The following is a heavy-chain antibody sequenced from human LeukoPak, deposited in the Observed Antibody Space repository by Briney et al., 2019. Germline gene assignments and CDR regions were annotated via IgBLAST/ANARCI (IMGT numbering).Heavy chain of an antibody. CDR3: AREAAWEQLALGY. CDR1: GGSISSSSYY. D-gene: IGHD6-13*01. V-gene: IGHV4-39*07. CDR2: IYYSGST. Sequence: SETLSLACTVSGGSISSSSYYWGWIRQPPGKGLEWIGSIYYSGSTYYNPSLKSRVTISVDTSKNQFSLKLSSVTAADTAVYYCAREAAWEQLALGYWGQGTLVTVSS. J-gene: IGHJ4*02.